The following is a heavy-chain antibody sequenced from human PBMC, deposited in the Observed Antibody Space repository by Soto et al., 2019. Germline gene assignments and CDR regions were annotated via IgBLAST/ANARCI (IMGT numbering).Heavy chain of an antibody. CDR1: GGSISSSGYY. CDR3: ARLTVAGTY. CDR2: MYYSGST. J-gene: IGHJ4*02. D-gene: IGHD6-19*01. Sequence: QLQLQESGPGLVKPSETLSLTCTVSGGSISSSGYYWGWVRQPPGKGLEWIGSMYYSGSTYYNPSLKSRATISVDTSKNQFSLKVSSVTAAGTAVYYCARLTVAGTYWGQGTLVTVSS. V-gene: IGHV4-39*01.